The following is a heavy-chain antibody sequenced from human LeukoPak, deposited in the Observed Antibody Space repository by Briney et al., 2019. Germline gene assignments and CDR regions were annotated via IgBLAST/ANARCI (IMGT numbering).Heavy chain of an antibody. J-gene: IGHJ3*02. CDR2: ISAYNGNT. V-gene: IGHV1-18*01. Sequence: ASVKVSCKASGYTFTSYDINWVRQATGQGLEWMGWISAYNGNTNYAQKLQGRVTMTTDTSTSTAYMELRSLRSDDTAVYYCASRTDCSSTSCLSSQGDDAFDIWGQGTMVTVSS. CDR1: GYTFTSYD. CDR3: ASRTDCSSTSCLSSQGDDAFDI. D-gene: IGHD2-2*01.